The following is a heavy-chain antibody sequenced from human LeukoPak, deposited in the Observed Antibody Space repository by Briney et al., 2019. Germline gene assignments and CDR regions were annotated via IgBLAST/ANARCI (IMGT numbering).Heavy chain of an antibody. CDR1: GFTFSSYA. D-gene: IGHD5-12*01. J-gene: IGHJ4*02. CDR3: ATGGYGRAYFVY. CDR2: ISYDGSNK. V-gene: IGHV3-30*04. Sequence: GRSLRLSCAASGFTFSSYAIHWVRQAPGKGLELVAAISYDGSNKYYADSVKGRFTISSDNSKNTLYLQMNSLRAEDTAVYYCATGGYGRAYFVYWGQGTLVT.